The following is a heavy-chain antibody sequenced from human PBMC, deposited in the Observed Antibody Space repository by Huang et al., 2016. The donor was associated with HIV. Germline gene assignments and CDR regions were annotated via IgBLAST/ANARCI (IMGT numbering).Heavy chain of an antibody. CDR1: GGSFTGHY. V-gene: IGHV4-34*02. Sequence: QMQLQQRGAGLLKPSETLSLTCGVSGGSFTGHYLTWLRQAPGQGLEWIGEVNDSGATNYSPALNGRVTISLDKSNRELSLNLRSVTAADTAVYYCARQWTILEWLLGLDVWGQGTTVIVSS. D-gene: IGHD3-3*01. CDR3: ARQWTILEWLLGLDV. J-gene: IGHJ6*02. CDR2: VNDSGAT.